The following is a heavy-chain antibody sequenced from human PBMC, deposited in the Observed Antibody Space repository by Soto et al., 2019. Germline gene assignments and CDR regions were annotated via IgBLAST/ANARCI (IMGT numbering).Heavy chain of an antibody. J-gene: IGHJ4*02. CDR2: IYHSGGT. CDR1: GFTFSGYS. V-gene: IGHV4-59*01. Sequence: VQLVESGGGLFKPGGSLRLSCAVSGFTFSGYSMNWVRQAPGKGLEWIGYIYHSGGTNYNPSLKSRVAISADSSMNQFSLRLTSVTAADTAIYYCARTGQIWVPWGLDSWGQGTLVTVSS. D-gene: IGHD5-18*01. CDR3: ARTGQIWVPWGLDS.